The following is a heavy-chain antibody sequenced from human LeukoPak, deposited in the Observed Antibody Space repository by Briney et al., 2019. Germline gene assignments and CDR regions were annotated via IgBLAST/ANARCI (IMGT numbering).Heavy chain of an antibody. V-gene: IGHV1-18*01. CDR3: ARGGGSSWYGFGFFDY. Sequence: ASVKVSCKASGYTFTSYGISWVRQAPGQGLEWMGWISAYNGNTNYAQKLQGRVTITRDTSASTAYMELSSLRSEDTAVYYCARGGGSSWYGFGFFDYWGQGTLVTVSS. J-gene: IGHJ4*02. CDR1: GYTFTSYG. D-gene: IGHD6-13*01. CDR2: ISAYNGNT.